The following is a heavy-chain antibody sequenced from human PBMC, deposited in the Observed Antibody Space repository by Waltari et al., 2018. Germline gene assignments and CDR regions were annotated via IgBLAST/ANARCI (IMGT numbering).Heavy chain of an antibody. V-gene: IGHV3-7*01. D-gene: IGHD2-8*01. CDR3: ARDGVSSHSVFDC. Sequence: EVQLVESGGGLVQPGGSLRLSCAASGFTFSSYWMTWVRQAPGKGLEWVAHIKQDESEKYYVASVKGRFTISRDNAKNSLYLQMNSLRVDDTAVYYCARDGVSSHSVFDCWGQGTLVTVSS. J-gene: IGHJ4*02. CDR1: GFTFSSYW. CDR2: IKQDESEK.